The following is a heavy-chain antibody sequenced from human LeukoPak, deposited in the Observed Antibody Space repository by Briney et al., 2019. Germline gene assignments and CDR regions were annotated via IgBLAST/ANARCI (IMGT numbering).Heavy chain of an antibody. CDR1: GYTFTSYY. J-gene: IGHJ4*02. D-gene: IGHD6-19*01. CDR3: ASMYSSGWPFDY. CDR2: INPSGGST. Sequence: VASVKLSCKASGYTFTSYYMHWVRQAPGQGLEWMGIINPSGGSTSYAQKFQGRVTMTRDTSTSTVYMELSSLRSEDTAVYYCASMYSSGWPFDYWGQGTLVTVSS. V-gene: IGHV1-46*01.